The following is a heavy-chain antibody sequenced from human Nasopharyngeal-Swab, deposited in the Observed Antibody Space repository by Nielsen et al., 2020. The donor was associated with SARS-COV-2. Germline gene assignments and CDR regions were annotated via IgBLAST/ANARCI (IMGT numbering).Heavy chain of an antibody. V-gene: IGHV3-30-3*01. D-gene: IGHD2-2*01. J-gene: IGHJ4*02. CDR3: ARARPVWGAVVVPAAISAH. Sequence: WIRQPPGKGLEWVAVISYDGSNKYYADSVKGRFTISRDNSKNTLYLQMNSLRAEDTAVYCCARARPVWGAVVVPAAISAHWGQGTLVTVSS. CDR2: ISYDGSNK.